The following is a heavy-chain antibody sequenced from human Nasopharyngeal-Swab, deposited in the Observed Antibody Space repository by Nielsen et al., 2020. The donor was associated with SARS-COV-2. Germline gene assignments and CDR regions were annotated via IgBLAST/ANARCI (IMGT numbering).Heavy chain of an antibody. J-gene: IGHJ6*02. Sequence: GESLKISCAASGFTFSSYDMHWVRQAPGKGLEWVSAIGTAGDTYYPGSVKGRFTISRENAKNSLYLQMNSLRAGDTAVYYCARERKGAYYYYGMDVWGQGTTVTVSS. V-gene: IGHV3-13*01. CDR3: ARERKGAYYYYGMDV. D-gene: IGHD3-16*01. CDR2: IGTAGDT. CDR1: GFTFSSYD.